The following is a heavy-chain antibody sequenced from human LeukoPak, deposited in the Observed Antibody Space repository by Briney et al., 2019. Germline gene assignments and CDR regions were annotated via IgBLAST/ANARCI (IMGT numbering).Heavy chain of an antibody. D-gene: IGHD6-13*01. J-gene: IGHJ6*03. Sequence: ASVKVSCKASGYTFTSYYMHWARQAPGQGLEWMGIINPSGGSASYAQKFQGRVTMTRDTSTSTVYMELSSLRSEDTAVYYCARDSAAGTYYYYYYYYMDVWGKGTTVTVSS. CDR1: GYTFTSYY. CDR3: ARDSAAGTYYYYYYYYMDV. V-gene: IGHV1-46*01. CDR2: INPSGGSA.